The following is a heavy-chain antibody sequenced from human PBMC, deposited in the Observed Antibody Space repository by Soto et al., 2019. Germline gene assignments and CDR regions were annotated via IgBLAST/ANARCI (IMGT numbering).Heavy chain of an antibody. V-gene: IGHV3-30*18. CDR2: ISYDGSNK. CDR1: GFTFSSYG. Sequence: PGGSLRLSCAASGFTFSSYGMHWVRQAPGKGLEWVAVISYDGSNKYYADSVKGRFTISRDNSKNTLYLQMNSLRAEDTAVYYCAKLPNINCSGGRCNDYWGQGTLVTVSS. D-gene: IGHD2-15*01. J-gene: IGHJ4*02. CDR3: AKLPNINCSGGRCNDY.